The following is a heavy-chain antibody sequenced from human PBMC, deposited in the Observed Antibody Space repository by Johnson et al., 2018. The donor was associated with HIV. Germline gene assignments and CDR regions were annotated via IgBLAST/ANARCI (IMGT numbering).Heavy chain of an antibody. J-gene: IGHJ3*02. CDR1: GFTFSNAW. V-gene: IGHV3-9*01. CDR2: ISWNSGSI. D-gene: IGHD1-14*01. CDR3: ARYSVSDDAFDI. Sequence: VQVVESGGGLVKPGGSLRLSCAASGFTFSNAWMNWVRQAPGKGLEWVSGISWNSGSIGYADSVKGRFTISRENAKNSLYLQMNSLRAGDTAVYYCARYSVSDDAFDIWGQGTMVTVSS.